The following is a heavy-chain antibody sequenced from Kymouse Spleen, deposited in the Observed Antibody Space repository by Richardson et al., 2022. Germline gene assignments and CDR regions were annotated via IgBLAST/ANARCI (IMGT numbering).Heavy chain of an antibody. J-gene: IGHJ6*02. CDR3: ARHVCDFWSGYSLSGMDV. CDR2: IYYSGST. CDR1: GGSISSSSYY. Sequence: QLQLQESGPGLVKPSETLSLTCTVSGGSISSSSYYWGWIRQPPGKGLEWIGSIYYSGSTYYNPSLKSRVTISVDTSKNQFSLKLSSVTAADTAVYYCARHVCDFWSGYSLSGMDVWGQGTTVTVSS. V-gene: IGHV4-39*01. D-gene: IGHD3-3*01.